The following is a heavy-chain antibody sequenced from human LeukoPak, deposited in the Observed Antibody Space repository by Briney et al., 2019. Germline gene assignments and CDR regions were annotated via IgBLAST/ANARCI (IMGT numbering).Heavy chain of an antibody. CDR1: GFTFSNAW. J-gene: IGHJ4*02. V-gene: IGHV3-73*01. D-gene: IGHD6-13*01. Sequence: GGSLRLSCAASGFTFSNAWMSWVRQAPGKGLEWVGRIRSKANSYATAYAASVKGRFTISRDDSKNTAYLQMNSLKTEDTAVYYCTTNPGIAAGRYWGQGTLVTVSS. CDR2: IRSKANSYAT. CDR3: TTNPGIAAGRY.